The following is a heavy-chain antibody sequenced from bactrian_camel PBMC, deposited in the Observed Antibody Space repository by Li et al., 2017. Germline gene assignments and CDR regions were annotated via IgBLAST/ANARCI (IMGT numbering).Heavy chain of an antibody. J-gene: IGHJ4*01. CDR1: GFTFDDYA. V-gene: IGHV3-1*01. Sequence: VQLVESGGGLVQPGGSLRLSCAASGFTFDDYAMTWVRQAPGKGLEWVAAIRASGHTTLYADSVKGRFTISRDNTKNTLYLQMSSLQTEDTAVYYCAKDNYAIPYIVSIPLKGQGTQVTVS. CDR2: IRASGHTT. D-gene: IGHD1*01.